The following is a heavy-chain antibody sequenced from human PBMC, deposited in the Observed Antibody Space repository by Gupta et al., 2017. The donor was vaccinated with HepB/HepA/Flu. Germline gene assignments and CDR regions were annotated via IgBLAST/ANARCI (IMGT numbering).Heavy chain of an antibody. J-gene: IGHJ4*02. Sequence: EVQLVESGGGLVKPGGSLRLSCAASGFTFNTHSMIWVRQAPGKGLEWVSSISSSSSYIDYADSVKGRFTISRDNAKTSLYLQMNSLRAEDTAVYYCARITPPKRWLSDYWGQGALVTVSS. V-gene: IGHV3-21*06. CDR2: ISSSSSYI. D-gene: IGHD6-19*01. CDR3: ARITPPKRWLSDY. CDR1: GFTFNTHS.